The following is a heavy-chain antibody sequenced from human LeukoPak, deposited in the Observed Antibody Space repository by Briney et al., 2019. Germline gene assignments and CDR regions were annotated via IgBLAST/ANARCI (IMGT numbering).Heavy chain of an antibody. J-gene: IGHJ3*02. Sequence: ASVNVSCKASGYTFTSYGISWVRQAPGQGLEWMGWISAYNGNTNYAQKLQGRVTMTTDTSTSTAYMELRSLRSDDTAVYYCARDLLPGATDAFDIWGQGTMVTVSS. D-gene: IGHD1-26*01. CDR2: ISAYNGNT. CDR1: GYTFTSYG. V-gene: IGHV1-18*01. CDR3: ARDLLPGATDAFDI.